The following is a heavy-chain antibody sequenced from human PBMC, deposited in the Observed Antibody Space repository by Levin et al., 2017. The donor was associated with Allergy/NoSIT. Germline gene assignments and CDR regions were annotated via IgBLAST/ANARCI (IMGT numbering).Heavy chain of an antibody. V-gene: IGHV3-33*01. CDR2: IWYDGSNK. CDR3: ARSVLLHPGYYFDY. D-gene: IGHD3-22*01. Sequence: PGESLKISCAASGFTFSSYGMHWVRQAPGKGLEWVAVIWYDGSNKYYADSVKGRFTISRDNSKNTLYLQMNSLRAEDTAVYYCARSVLLHPGYYFDYWGQGTLVTVSS. J-gene: IGHJ4*02. CDR1: GFTFSSYG.